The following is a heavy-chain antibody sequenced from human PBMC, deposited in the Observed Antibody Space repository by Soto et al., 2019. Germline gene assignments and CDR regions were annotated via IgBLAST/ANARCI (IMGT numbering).Heavy chain of an antibody. V-gene: IGHV1-3*04. J-gene: IGHJ4*02. Sequence: QVQLVQSGAEVKEPGASVRVSCKASGYAFTSHTIHWARQAPGQGLEWMGWIVISNGSPRYAPQFQGRVTFGRDTSATTAYMELSSLTSEDTAVYYCASEPEDGVLGDYWGQGTPVVVSS. CDR3: ASEPEDGVLGDY. CDR2: IVISNGSP. CDR1: GYAFTSHT. D-gene: IGHD3-3*01.